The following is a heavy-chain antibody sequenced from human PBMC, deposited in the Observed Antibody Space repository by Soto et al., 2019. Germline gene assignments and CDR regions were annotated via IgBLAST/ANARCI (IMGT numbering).Heavy chain of an antibody. V-gene: IGHV4-59*08. Sequence: SETLSLTCTVSGGSISSYYWSWIRQPPGKGLEWIGYIYYSGSTNYNPSLKSRVTISVDTSKNQFSLKLSSVTAADTAVYYCARHAFHRGYYYGMDVCGQGTTVTVSS. CDR2: IYYSGST. J-gene: IGHJ6*02. CDR1: GGSISSYY. CDR3: ARHAFHRGYYYGMDV.